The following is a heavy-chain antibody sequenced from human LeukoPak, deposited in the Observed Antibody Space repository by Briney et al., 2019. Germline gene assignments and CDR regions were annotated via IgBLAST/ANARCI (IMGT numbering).Heavy chain of an antibody. CDR3: ARVRGGYCSSTSCYLGY. V-gene: IGHV1-18*04. CDR1: GYTFTSYG. D-gene: IGHD2-2*01. Sequence: ASVKVSCKASGYTFTSYGISWVRQAPGQGLEWMGWISAYNGNTNYAQKLQGRVTMTTDTSTSTAYMELRGLRSDDTAVYYCARVRGGYCSSTSCYLGYWGQGTLVTVSS. J-gene: IGHJ4*02. CDR2: ISAYNGNT.